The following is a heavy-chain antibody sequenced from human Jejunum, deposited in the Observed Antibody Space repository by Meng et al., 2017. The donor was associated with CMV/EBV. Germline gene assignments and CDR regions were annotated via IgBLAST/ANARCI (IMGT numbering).Heavy chain of an antibody. CDR3: TRRPIAVTGRDWFDP. CDR2: INYSGTS. D-gene: IGHD6-19*01. Sequence: GGSISSSSHYWGWIRQAPGKGLEWIGGINYSGTSYYNPSLYSRVTISLDTSKNQFSLTLTSVTAADTAVYFCTRRPIAVTGRDWFDPWGQGTLVTVSS. CDR1: GGSISSSSHY. V-gene: IGHV4-39*07. J-gene: IGHJ5*02.